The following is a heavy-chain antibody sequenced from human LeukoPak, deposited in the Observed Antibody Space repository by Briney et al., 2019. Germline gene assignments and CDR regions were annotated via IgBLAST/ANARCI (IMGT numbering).Heavy chain of an antibody. CDR3: ARSPATVTTSLDYYYYGMDV. J-gene: IGHJ6*02. CDR2: IIPILGIA. Sequence: ASVKVSCKASGGTFSSYAISWVRQAPGQGLEWMGRIIPILGIANYAQKFQGRVTMTRNTSISTAYMELSSLRSEDTAVYYCARSPATVTTSLDYYYYGMDVWGQGTTVTVSS. CDR1: GGTFSSYA. V-gene: IGHV1-69*04. D-gene: IGHD4-17*01.